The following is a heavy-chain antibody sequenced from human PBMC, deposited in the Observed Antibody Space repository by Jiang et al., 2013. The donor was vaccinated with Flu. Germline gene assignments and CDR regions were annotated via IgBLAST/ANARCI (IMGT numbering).Heavy chain of an antibody. V-gene: IGHV4-31*03. CDR3: AGDRGYSGFDLHYFDN. J-gene: IGHJ4*02. CDR1: GGSITTGGYY. D-gene: IGHD5-12*01. CDR2: THYSGST. Sequence: PGLVKPSQTLSLTCTVSGGSITTGGYYWSWIRQHPGKGLEWIGYTHYSGSTYYNPSLKSRLSISLDTSNNQFSLRLNSVTAADTAVYYCAGDRGYSGFDLHYFDNWGQGTLVTVSS.